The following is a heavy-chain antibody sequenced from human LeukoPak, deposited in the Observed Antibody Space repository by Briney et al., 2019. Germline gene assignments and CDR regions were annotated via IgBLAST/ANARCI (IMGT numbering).Heavy chain of an antibody. CDR2: IKQDGSEK. CDR1: GFTFSSYW. Sequence: GGSLTLSCAASGFTFSSYWMSWVRQAPGKGLEWVANIKQDGSEKYYVDSVKGRFTISRDNAKNSLYLQMNSLRAEDTAVYYCARIDIVVVPAAIRDYYYYGMDVWGQGTTVTVSS. V-gene: IGHV3-7*01. D-gene: IGHD2-2*02. J-gene: IGHJ6*02. CDR3: ARIDIVVVPAAIRDYYYYGMDV.